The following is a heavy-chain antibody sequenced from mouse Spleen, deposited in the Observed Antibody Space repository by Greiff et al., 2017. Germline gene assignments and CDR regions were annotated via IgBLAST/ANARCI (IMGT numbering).Heavy chain of an antibody. CDR2: ISSGGGNT. CDR1: GFTFSSYA. Sequence: EVQLVESGGGLVKLGGSLKLSCAASGFTFSSYAMSWVRQTPEKRLEWVATISSGGGNTYYPDSVKGRFTISRDNAKNTLYLQMSSLKSEDTAMYYCARRSSETLYYAMDYWGQGTSVTVSS. V-gene: IGHV5-9-3*01. CDR3: ARRSSETLYYAMDY. J-gene: IGHJ4*01.